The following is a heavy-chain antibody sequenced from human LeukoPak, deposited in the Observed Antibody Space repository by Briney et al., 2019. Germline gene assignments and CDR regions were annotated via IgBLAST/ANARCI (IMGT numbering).Heavy chain of an antibody. D-gene: IGHD3-22*01. CDR1: GGSISSYY. V-gene: IGHV4-4*07. CDR3: AREMFQYYDSSGTLRD. J-gene: IGHJ4*02. CDR2: IYTSGST. Sequence: SETLSLTCTVSGGSISSYYWSWIRQPAGKGLEWIGRIYTSGSTNYNPSLKSRVTMSVDTSKNQFSLKLSSVTAADTAVYYCAREMFQYYDSSGTLRDWGQGTLGTVSS.